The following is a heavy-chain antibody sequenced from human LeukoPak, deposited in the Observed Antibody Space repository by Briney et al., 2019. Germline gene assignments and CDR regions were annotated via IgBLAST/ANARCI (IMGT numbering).Heavy chain of an antibody. Sequence: GGSLRLSCAASGFTFSNYWMTWVRQAPGKGLEWAANIKQDGSEEYYVDAVKGRFTISRDNAKNSLYLQMNSLRAGDTAVYYCARDTYYYDSRGYYYVYWGQGTLVTVSS. CDR2: IKQDGSEE. V-gene: IGHV3-7*05. CDR1: GFTFSNYW. D-gene: IGHD3-22*01. J-gene: IGHJ4*02. CDR3: ARDTYYYDSRGYYYVY.